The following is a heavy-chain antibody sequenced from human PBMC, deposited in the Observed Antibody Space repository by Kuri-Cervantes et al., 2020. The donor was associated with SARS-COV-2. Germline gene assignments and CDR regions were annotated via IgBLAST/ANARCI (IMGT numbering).Heavy chain of an antibody. CDR1: GFTFSSYA. V-gene: IGHV3-64*01. D-gene: IGHD6-13*01. CDR3: ARDRYSSSWYHAFDI. J-gene: IGHJ3*02. Sequence: GESLKISCAASGFTFSSYAMHWVRQAPGKGLEYVSAISSNGGSTYYANSVKGRFTISRDNAKNSLYLQMNSLRAEDTAVYYCARDRYSSSWYHAFDIWGQGTMVTVSS. CDR2: ISSNGGST.